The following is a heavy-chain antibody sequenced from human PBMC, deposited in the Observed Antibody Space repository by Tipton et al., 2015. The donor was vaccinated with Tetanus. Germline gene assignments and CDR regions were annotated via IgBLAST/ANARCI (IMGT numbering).Heavy chain of an antibody. CDR1: GGSMGSYY. D-gene: IGHD6-19*01. V-gene: IGHV4-59*08. Sequence: GLVKPSETLSLTCTVSGGSMGSYYWSWIRQPPGKELAWIGYVYYSGTTNYNPSLKSRVTISTHTSKNQFSLKVSSVTAADTAIYYCARNYTVTDTGYYFDNWGQGSLVTVSS. J-gene: IGHJ4*02. CDR2: VYYSGTT. CDR3: ARNYTVTDTGYYFDN.